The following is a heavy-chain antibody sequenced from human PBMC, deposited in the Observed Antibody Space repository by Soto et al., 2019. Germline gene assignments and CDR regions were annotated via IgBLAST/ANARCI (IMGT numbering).Heavy chain of an antibody. CDR1: GDSVSRGRYF. D-gene: IGHD6-19*01. CDR2: ISYTGNT. V-gene: IGHV4-61*01. Sequence: QVQLQESGPGLVKPSETLSVTCIVSGDSVSRGRYFWNWIRQPPGKGLEWIGNISYTGNTNYSPSLKSRVTISLDASKNQFSLNLTSVTAADTAVYYCANYYSGGYYFDYWGQGILVTVSS. J-gene: IGHJ4*02. CDR3: ANYYSGGYYFDY.